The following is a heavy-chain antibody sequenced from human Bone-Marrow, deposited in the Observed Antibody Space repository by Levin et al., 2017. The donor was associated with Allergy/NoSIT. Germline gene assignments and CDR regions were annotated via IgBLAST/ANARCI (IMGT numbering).Heavy chain of an antibody. CDR3: ARARGFGVVIGGWFDP. CDR2: MNPNSGNT. J-gene: IGHJ5*02. V-gene: IGHV1-8*01. CDR1: GYTFTSYD. D-gene: IGHD3-3*01. Sequence: GESLKISCKASGYTFTSYDINWVRQATGQGLEWMGWMNPNSGNTGYAQKFQGRVTMTRNTSISTAYMELSSLRSEDTAVYYCARARGFGVVIGGWFDPWGQGTLVTVSS.